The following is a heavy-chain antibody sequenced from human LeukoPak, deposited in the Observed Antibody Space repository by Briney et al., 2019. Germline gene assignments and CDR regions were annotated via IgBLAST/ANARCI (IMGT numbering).Heavy chain of an antibody. J-gene: IGHJ4*02. V-gene: IGHV4-59*05. Sequence: SETLSLTCTVSGGSISSYYWSWIRQPPGKGLEWVGSIFHSGSTYYHLSLKSRVTISVDTSKNQLPLSLRSVTAADTAVYYCARLYQGKRPPDYWGQGTLVTVSS. CDR1: GGSISSYY. CDR3: ARLYQGKRPPDY. CDR2: IFHSGST. D-gene: IGHD6-25*01.